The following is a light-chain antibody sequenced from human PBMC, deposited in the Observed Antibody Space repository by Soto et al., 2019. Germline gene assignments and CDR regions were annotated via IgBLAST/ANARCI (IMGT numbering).Light chain of an antibody. CDR1: QGLSSD. J-gene: IGKJ4*01. CDR2: AAS. Sequence: DIQMTQSPSSLSASVGDRVTITCRASQGLSSDLAWYQQKPGKVPKLLIYAASTLQSGVPSRFSGSGSGTDFTLTISSLQPEDFATYYCQQLNSYPLTFGGGTKVDIK. V-gene: IGKV1-9*01. CDR3: QQLNSYPLT.